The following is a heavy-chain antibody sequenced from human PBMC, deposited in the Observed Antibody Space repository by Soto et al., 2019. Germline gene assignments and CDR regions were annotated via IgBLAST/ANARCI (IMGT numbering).Heavy chain of an antibody. CDR1: GGSISSGGYY. D-gene: IGHD1-20*01. CDR3: ERITGAYYFDY. V-gene: IGHV4-31*03. Sequence: TSETLSLTCTVSGGSISSGGYYWSWIRQHPGKGLEWIGYIYYSGSTYYNPSLKSRVTISVDTSKNQFSLKLSSVTAADTAVYYCERITGAYYFDYWGQGTLVTVSS. J-gene: IGHJ4*02. CDR2: IYYSGST.